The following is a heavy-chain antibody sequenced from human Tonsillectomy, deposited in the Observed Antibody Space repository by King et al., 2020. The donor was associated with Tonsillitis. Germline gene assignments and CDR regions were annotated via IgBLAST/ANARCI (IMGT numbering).Heavy chain of an antibody. Sequence: VQLVESGAEVKKPGESLRISCKGSGYSFTTYWISWVRQMPGKGLEWMGRVDPSDSYTNYSPSFQGHVTISADKSISTAYLQWNSLKASDTAIYYCARHDNGDYGLLDSYYYYYMDVWGKGTTVTVSS. CDR3: ARHDNGDYGLLDSYYYYYMDV. CDR1: GYSFTTYW. D-gene: IGHD4-17*01. CDR2: VDPSDSYT. J-gene: IGHJ6*03. V-gene: IGHV5-10-1*03.